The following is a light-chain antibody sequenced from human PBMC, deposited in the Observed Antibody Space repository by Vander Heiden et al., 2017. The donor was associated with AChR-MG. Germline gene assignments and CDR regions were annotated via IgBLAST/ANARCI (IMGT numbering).Light chain of an antibody. CDR2: EVS. CDR3: SSYGGSNNYVV. Sequence: QSALTQPPSASGSPGQSVTISCTGTSSVIGGYNYVSWYQQHPGKAPKVMIYEVSKRPSGVPDRFSGSKSGNTASLTVSGLQAEDEADYYCSSYGGSNNYVVFGGGTKLTVL. V-gene: IGLV2-8*01. CDR1: SSVIGGYNY. J-gene: IGLJ2*01.